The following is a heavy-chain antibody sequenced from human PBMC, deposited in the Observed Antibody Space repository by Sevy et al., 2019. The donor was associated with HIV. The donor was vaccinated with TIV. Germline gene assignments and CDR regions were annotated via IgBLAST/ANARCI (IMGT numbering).Heavy chain of an antibody. CDR3: AKDINRGCDGVNCYSYYYYFYGVDV. V-gene: IGHV3-9*01. CDR1: GFPFNDHA. D-gene: IGHD2-21*02. Sequence: SLKISCGASGFPFNDHAMHWVRQVPGKGLEWVSGVSWNSRSIGYADSVKGRFTSSRDNARHFLYLEMNSLRPEDTAIYYCAKDINRGCDGVNCYSYYYYFYGVDVWGQGTTVTVSS. J-gene: IGHJ6*02. CDR2: VSWNSRSI.